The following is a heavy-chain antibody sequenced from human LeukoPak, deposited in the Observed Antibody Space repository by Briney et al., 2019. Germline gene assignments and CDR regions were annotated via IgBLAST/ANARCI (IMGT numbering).Heavy chain of an antibody. CDR1: AFTFRTYW. CDR2: IKPDGSEK. J-gene: IGHJ4*02. V-gene: IGHV3-7*05. D-gene: IGHD3-10*01. CDR3: ARVSSYGSGSYYHYYFDY. Sequence: GGSLRLSCAASAFTFRTYWMSWVRQAPGKGLEWVAMIKPDGSEKYYVDSVKGLFSISRDNAKNSLYLQMTSLRAEDTAVYYCARVSSYGSGSYYHYYFDYWGQGTLVTVSS.